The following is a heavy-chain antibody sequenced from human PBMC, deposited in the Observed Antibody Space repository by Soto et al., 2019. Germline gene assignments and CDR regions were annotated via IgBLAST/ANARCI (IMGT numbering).Heavy chain of an antibody. J-gene: IGHJ6*02. D-gene: IGHD2-8*01. CDR1: GYSVTDYH. V-gene: IGHV1-2*04. CDR2: INPNSGGT. Sequence: ASVKVSCKASGYSVTDYHIHWVRQAPGEGLEWLGRINPNSGGTSTAQKFQGWVTMTTDTSISTASMELTRLTSDDTAIYYCARGDSTDCSNGVCSFFYNHDMDVWGQGTTVIVSS. CDR3: ARGDSTDCSNGVCSFFYNHDMDV.